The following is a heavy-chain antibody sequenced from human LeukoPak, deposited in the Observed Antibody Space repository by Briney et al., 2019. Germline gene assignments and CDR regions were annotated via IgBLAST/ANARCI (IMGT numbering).Heavy chain of an antibody. CDR1: GGSISSYY. CDR3: ARDASYYYDSSGYPDAFDI. J-gene: IGHJ3*02. CDR2: IYYSGST. D-gene: IGHD3-22*01. V-gene: IGHV4-59*01. Sequence: SETLSLTCTVSGGSISSYYWSWIRQPPGKGLEWIGYIYYSGSTNYNPSLKSRVTISVDTSKNQFSLKLSSVTAADTAVYYCARDASYYYDSSGYPDAFDIWGQGTMVTVSS.